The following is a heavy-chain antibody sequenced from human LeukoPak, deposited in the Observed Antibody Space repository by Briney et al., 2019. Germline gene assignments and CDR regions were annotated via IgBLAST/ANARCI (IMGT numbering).Heavy chain of an antibody. CDR2: INPSGGST. D-gene: IGHD2-2*01. Sequence: APVKVSCKASGYTFTLYYMHWVRQAPGQGLEWMGTINPSGGSTHYAQRFQGRVTMTRDTSTSTVDMELSSLRSEDTAVYYCARGYCSSTSCYAWFDPWGQGTLVTVSS. CDR1: GYTFTLYY. CDR3: ARGYCSSTSCYAWFDP. J-gene: IGHJ5*02. V-gene: IGHV1-46*01.